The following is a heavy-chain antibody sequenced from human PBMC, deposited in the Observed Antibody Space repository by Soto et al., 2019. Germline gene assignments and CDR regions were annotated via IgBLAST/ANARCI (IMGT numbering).Heavy chain of an antibody. Sequence: PGGSLRLSCAASGSTYSSYWMHWVRQAPGKGLVWVSRINSDGSSTSYADSVKGRFTISRDDAKNTLYLQMNSLRAEDTAVYYCARDIERTMAHPPHYGMDVWGQGTTVTVSS. J-gene: IGHJ6*02. V-gene: IGHV3-74*01. CDR3: ARDIERTMAHPPHYGMDV. CDR1: GSTYSSYW. D-gene: IGHD3-10*01. CDR2: INSDGSST.